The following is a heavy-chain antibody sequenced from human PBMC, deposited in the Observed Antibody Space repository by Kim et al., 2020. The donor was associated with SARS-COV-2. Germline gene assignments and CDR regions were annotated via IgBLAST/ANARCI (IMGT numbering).Heavy chain of an antibody. CDR1: GFTFSDLF. D-gene: IGHD3-10*01. V-gene: IGHV3-72*01. CDR2: SKDKAYGYIT. J-gene: IGHJ4*02. Sequence: GSLRLSCAISGFTFSDLFLDWVRQAPGKGLEWIGRSKDKAYGYITEYASSVRVRFTISRDDSQNSLYMQMNSLKTEDTAVYYCAAIRGVMGYWGQGTLVTVSS. CDR3: AAIRGVMGY.